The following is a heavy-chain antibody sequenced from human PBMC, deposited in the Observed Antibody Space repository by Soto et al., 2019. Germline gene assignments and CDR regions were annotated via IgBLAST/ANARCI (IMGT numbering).Heavy chain of an antibody. V-gene: IGHV4-59*11. CDR2: HHSDST. CDR1: GGSMRGQH. CDR3: ATYTVGEGGRGY. Sequence: QVQLQESGPGLVKPSETLSLTCTVSGGSMRGQHWSWIRQPPGKGLGWMGHHSDSTNYNPALKSRITISTDASKNQSSLKLSSVTAADTAVYYCATYTVGEGGRGYWGQGNLVTVSS. J-gene: IGHJ4*02. D-gene: IGHD3-16*01.